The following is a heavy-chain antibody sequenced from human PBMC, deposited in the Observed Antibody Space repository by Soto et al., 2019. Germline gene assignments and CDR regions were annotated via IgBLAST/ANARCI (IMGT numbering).Heavy chain of an antibody. CDR1: GFSLSTSGLG. CDR2: IYWDDDD. D-gene: IGHD3-10*01. V-gene: IGHV2-5*02. CDR3: THVIRGVICS. J-gene: IGHJ4*02. Sequence: QITLKESGPTLVKPTQTLTLTCNFSGFSLSTSGLGVGWIRQPPGKALEWLALIYWDDDDRYSPSLKRRLSITKDTSNTQVALTLTNLDRADTGTYFCTHVIRGVICSWGQGTLVTVSS.